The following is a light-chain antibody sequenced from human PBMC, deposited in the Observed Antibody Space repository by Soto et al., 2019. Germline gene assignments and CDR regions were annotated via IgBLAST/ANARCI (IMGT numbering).Light chain of an antibody. J-gene: IGLJ1*01. CDR3: SSYTSSSTYV. V-gene: IGLV2-14*01. CDR2: DVS. CDR1: SSDVGAYNY. Sequence: QSALIQPASVSGSPGQSITISCTGTSSDVGAYNYVSWYQQHPGKAPKLMIHDVSNRPSGVSNRFSGSKSGNTASLTISGLQAEDEADYYCSSYTSSSTYVFGTGTKLTVL.